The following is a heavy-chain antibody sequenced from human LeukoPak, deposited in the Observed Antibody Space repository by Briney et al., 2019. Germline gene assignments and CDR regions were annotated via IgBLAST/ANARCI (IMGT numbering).Heavy chain of an antibody. CDR3: ARDDWGY. CDR1: GGSISSYY. V-gene: IGHV4-4*07. CDR2: IYISGST. Sequence: SETLSLTCTVSGGSISSYYWNWIRQPAGKGLEWIGRIYISGSTNYNPSLKSRVTISIDTSKNQISLKLRSVTATDTAVYYCARDDWGYWGQGTTVTVSP. J-gene: IGHJ4*02. D-gene: IGHD3-9*01.